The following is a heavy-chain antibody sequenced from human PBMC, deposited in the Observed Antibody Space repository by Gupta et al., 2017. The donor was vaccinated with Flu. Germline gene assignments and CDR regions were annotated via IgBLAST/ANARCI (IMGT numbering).Heavy chain of an antibody. J-gene: IGHJ4*02. V-gene: IGHV4-4*07. D-gene: IGHD6-19*01. CDR1: GGSISGSD. Sequence: GGSISGSDLGWIRQPAGKGLEWIGRIYSSGNTKYNPSLQGRVTMSVDTSRNQFSLKLNSVTAADTAVYYCAKDRNGWPTSFYFFDDGGQGTMVTVSS. CDR3: AKDRNGWPTSFYFFDD. CDR2: IYSSGNT.